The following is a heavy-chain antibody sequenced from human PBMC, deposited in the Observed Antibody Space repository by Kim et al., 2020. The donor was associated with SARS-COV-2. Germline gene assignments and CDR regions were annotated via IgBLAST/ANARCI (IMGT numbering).Heavy chain of an antibody. Sequence: SETLSLTCTVSGYSISSGYYWGWIRQPPGKGLEWIGSIYHSGSTYYNPSLKSRVTISVDTSKNQFSLKLSSVTAADTAVYYCARASESIAIDYWGQGTL. D-gene: IGHD6-6*01. CDR2: IYHSGST. J-gene: IGHJ4*02. CDR3: ARASESIAIDY. CDR1: GYSISSGYY. V-gene: IGHV4-38-2*02.